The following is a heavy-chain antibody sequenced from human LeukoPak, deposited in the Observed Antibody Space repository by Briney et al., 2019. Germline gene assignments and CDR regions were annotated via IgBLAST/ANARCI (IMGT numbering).Heavy chain of an antibody. CDR3: ARDAPYDYVWGSYHMGFDY. D-gene: IGHD3-16*02. CDR1: GFTFSSNY. CDR2: IYSGGST. J-gene: IGHJ4*02. V-gene: IGHV3-66*01. Sequence: GGSLRLSCAASGFTFSSNYMSWVRQAPGKGLEWVSVIYSGGSTYYADSVKGRFTISRDNSKNTLYLQMNSLRAEDTAVYYCARDAPYDYVWGSYHMGFDYWGQGTLVTVSS.